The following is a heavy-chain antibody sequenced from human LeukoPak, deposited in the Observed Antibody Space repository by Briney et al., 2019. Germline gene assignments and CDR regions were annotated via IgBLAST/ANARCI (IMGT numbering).Heavy chain of an antibody. CDR2: ISSSSSYI. CDR1: GFTFSSYS. J-gene: IGHJ4*02. Sequence: GGSLRLSCAASGFTFSSYSMNWVRQAPGKGLEWVSSISSSSSYIYYADSVKGRFTISRDNAKNSLYLQMNSLRAEDTAVYYCAADYGGNSVFDYWGQGTLVTVSP. CDR3: AADYGGNSVFDY. V-gene: IGHV3-21*01. D-gene: IGHD4-23*01.